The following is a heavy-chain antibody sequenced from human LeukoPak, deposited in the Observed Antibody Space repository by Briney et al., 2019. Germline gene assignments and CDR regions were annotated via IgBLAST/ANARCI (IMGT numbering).Heavy chain of an antibody. Sequence: APVKVSCKASGGTFSSYAISWVRQAPGQGLEWMGRIIPIFGTANYAQKFQGRVTITTDESTSTAYMELSSLRSEDTAVYYCAEENDYGDYWGQGTLVTVSS. J-gene: IGHJ4*02. CDR2: IIPIFGTA. V-gene: IGHV1-69*05. CDR1: GGTFSSYA. CDR3: AEENDYGDY. D-gene: IGHD2/OR15-2a*01.